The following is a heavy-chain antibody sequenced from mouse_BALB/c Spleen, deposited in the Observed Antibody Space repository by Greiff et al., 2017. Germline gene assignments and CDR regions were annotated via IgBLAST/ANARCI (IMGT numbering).Heavy chain of an antibody. CDR2: ISYDGSN. Sequence: ESGPGLVKPSQSLSLTCSVTGYSITSGYYWNWIRQFPGNKLEWMGYISYDGSNNYNPSLKNRISITRDTSKNQFFLKLNSVTTEDTATYYCARAGNYEAMDYWGQGTSVTVSS. V-gene: IGHV3-6*02. CDR1: GYSITSGYY. CDR3: ARAGNYEAMDY. J-gene: IGHJ4*01. D-gene: IGHD2-1*01.